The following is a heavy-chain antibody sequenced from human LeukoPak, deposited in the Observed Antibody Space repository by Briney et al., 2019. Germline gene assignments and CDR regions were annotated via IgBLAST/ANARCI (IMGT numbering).Heavy chain of an antibody. V-gene: IGHV4-39*07. CDR1: GGSIRNSSFY. Sequence: SETLSLTCAVSGGSIRNSSFYWGWIRQPPGKGLEWIGEINHSGSTNYNPSLKSRVTISVDTSKNQFSLKLSSVTAADTAVYYCARAKIRYFDWLLMPSVFDYWGQGTLVTVSS. CDR2: INHSGST. D-gene: IGHD3-9*01. J-gene: IGHJ4*02. CDR3: ARAKIRYFDWLLMPSVFDY.